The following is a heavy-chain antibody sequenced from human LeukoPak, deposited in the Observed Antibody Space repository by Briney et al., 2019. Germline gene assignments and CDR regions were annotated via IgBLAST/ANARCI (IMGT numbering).Heavy chain of an antibody. CDR1: GFIFSYYG. J-gene: IGHJ4*02. V-gene: IGHV3-33*01. D-gene: IGHD3-10*01. CDR2: IWYDGSHK. Sequence: GGSLRLSCAASGFIFSYYGMHWVRQAPGKGLEWVAVIWYDGSHKYYADSVKGRFTISRDNSKNTLRLQMNSLRAEDTAVYYCARDLLLWFGELSGDSDYWGQGTLVTVSS. CDR3: ARDLLLWFGELSGDSDY.